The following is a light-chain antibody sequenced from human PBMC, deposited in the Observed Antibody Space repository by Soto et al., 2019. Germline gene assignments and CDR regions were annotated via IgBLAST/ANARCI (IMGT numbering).Light chain of an antibody. CDR2: EVS. CDR3: SSFTSTNTLV. Sequence: QSALTQPASVSGSPGQSITISCIGTSSDVGKYNYVSWYQQHPGKAPQLMIYEVSNRPSGVSHRFSGSKSGNTASLTISGLQAEDEADYYCSSFTSTNTLVFGGGTKVTVL. V-gene: IGLV2-14*01. J-gene: IGLJ3*02. CDR1: SSDVGKYNY.